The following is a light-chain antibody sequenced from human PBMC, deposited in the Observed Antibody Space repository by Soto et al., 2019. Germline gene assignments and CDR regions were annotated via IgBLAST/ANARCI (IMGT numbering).Light chain of an antibody. CDR3: QEYLSTVLI. J-gene: IGKJ4*01. V-gene: IGKV4-1*01. CDR2: WAS. CDR1: QSLLYDSNNKYQ. Sequence: DIVMTQAPDSLAVSLGARATINCKSSQSLLYDSNNKYQLAWYQHKPGHPPKLLIYWASNRESGVPDRFSGRGSVTDFTLTISSLQAEYVAIYYCQEYLSTVLIFGGGTKVEI.